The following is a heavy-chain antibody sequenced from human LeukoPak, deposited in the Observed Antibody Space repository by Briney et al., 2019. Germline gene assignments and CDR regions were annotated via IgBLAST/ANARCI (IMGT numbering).Heavy chain of an antibody. D-gene: IGHD3-9*01. Sequence: NPSETLSLTCTVSGGSISSYYWSWIRQPPGKGLEWIGYIYYSGSTNYNPSLKSRVTISVDTSKNQFSLKLSSVTAADTAVYYCARHPFLRYFDWLPLYDYWGQGTLVTVSS. V-gene: IGHV4-59*08. CDR1: GGSISSYY. CDR3: ARHPFLRYFDWLPLYDY. CDR2: IYYSGST. J-gene: IGHJ4*02.